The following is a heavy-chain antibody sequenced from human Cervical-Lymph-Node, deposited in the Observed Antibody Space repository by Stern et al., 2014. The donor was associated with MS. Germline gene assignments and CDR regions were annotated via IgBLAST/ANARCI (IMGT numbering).Heavy chain of an antibody. V-gene: IGHV4-39*01. J-gene: IGHJ2*01. CDR2: IYYRGSP. CDR3: ARLLEDYWYFDL. CDR1: GGSISRSSYY. Sequence: QLVESGPGLVKPSETLSLTCTVSGGSISRSSYYWGWIRQPPGKGLEWSGSIYYRGSPYYSPSLKSRVTISVDASKNQFSLKLSSVTAADTAVYYCARLLEDYWYFDLWGRGTLVTVSS.